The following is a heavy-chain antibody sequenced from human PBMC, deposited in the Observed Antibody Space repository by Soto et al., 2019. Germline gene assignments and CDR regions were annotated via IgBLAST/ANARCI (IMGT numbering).Heavy chain of an antibody. V-gene: IGHV1-46*01. CDR3: ARDLAAGDH. Sequence: QVQLVQSGAEVKKPGASVKVSCKASGYTFTNYYIHWVRQAPGQGLEWMGIINPTSGSTNYAQKFQGRVTLTDDTSTTTVYMELSGLRSEDTAVLYCARDLAAGDHWGQGNLVTVSS. CDR2: INPTSGST. J-gene: IGHJ4*02. CDR1: GYTFTNYY. D-gene: IGHD6-13*01.